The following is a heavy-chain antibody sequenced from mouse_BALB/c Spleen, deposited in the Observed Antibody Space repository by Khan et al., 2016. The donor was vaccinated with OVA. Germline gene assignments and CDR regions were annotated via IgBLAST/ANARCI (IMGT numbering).Heavy chain of an antibody. D-gene: IGHD2-1*01. J-gene: IGHJ4*01. CDR1: GFTFSDAW. Sequence: EVKLEGLGGGLVQPGGSMKLSCAASGFTFSDAWMDWVRQPPEKGLEWVAEIRSKTNNHATKYAASVKGRFTIPRDDSKSSVYLQMTSLRADDTGIYYYTALGNGLCYYAMDYWGQGTSVTVSS. CDR2: IRSKTNNHAT. CDR3: TALGNGLCYYAMDY. V-gene: IGHV6-6*01.